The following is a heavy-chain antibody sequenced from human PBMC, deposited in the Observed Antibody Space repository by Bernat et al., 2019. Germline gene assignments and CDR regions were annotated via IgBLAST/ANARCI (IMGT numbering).Heavy chain of an antibody. CDR2: ISSSSSYI. J-gene: IGHJ6*03. CDR3: ASPARYYYYYMDV. CDR1: GFTFSSYG. Sequence: VQLVESGGGVVQPGRSLRLSCAASGFTFSSYGMHWVRQAPGKGLEWVSYISSSSSYIYYADSVKGRFTISRDNAKNSLYLQMNSLRAEDTAVYYCASPARYYYYYMDVWGKGTTVTVSS. V-gene: IGHV3-21*05.